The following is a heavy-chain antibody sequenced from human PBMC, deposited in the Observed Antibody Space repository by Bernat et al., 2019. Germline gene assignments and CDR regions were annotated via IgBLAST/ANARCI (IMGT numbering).Heavy chain of an antibody. CDR1: GYTFTGYY. V-gene: IGHV1-2*06. Sequence: QVQLVQSGAEVKKPGASVKVSCKASGYTFTGYYMHWVRQAPGQGLEWMGRINPNSGGTNYAQKFQGRVTMTRDTSISTAYMELSNLGSDDTAMYFCASGGSTGGAFGVLGTRYYYYMDLWGKVTTVTVSS. CDR3: ASGGSTGGAFGVLGTRYYYYMDL. CDR2: INPNSGGT. J-gene: IGHJ6*03. D-gene: IGHD3-3*01.